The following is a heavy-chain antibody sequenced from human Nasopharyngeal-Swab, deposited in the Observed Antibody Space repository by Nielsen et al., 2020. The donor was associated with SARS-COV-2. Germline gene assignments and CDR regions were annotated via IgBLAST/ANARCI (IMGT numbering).Heavy chain of an antibody. CDR3: ARADWNDPTTFDY. CDR1: GFTFIIFS. CDR2: ISGSGGRT. D-gene: IGHD1-1*01. J-gene: IGHJ4*02. V-gene: IGHV3-23*01. Sequence: ARSLSLSFPASGFTFIIFSITWFRQAPGKVLDWVSAISGSGGRTYYADSVKGRFTISRDNSKNTLYLQMNSLRAEDTAVYYCARADWNDPTTFDYWGQGTLATVSS.